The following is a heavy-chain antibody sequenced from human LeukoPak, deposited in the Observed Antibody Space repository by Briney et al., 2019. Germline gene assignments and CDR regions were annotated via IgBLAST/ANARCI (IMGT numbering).Heavy chain of an antibody. V-gene: IGHV3-11*01. CDR3: ARDGAAAEIDY. J-gene: IGHJ4*02. D-gene: IGHD6-13*01. CDR2: ISSSGSTI. CDR1: GFTFSDYY. Sequence: GGSLRPSCAASGFTFSDYYMSWIRQAPGKGLEWVSYISSSGSTIYYADSVKGRFTISRDNAKNSLYLQVNSLRAEDTAVYYCARDGAAAEIDYWGQGTLVTVSS.